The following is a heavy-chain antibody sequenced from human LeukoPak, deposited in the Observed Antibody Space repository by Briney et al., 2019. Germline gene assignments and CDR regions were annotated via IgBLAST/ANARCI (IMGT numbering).Heavy chain of an antibody. D-gene: IGHD3-10*01. J-gene: IGHJ4*02. CDR1: GFTFSRYG. CDR2: ISYDGSEK. Sequence: GGSLRLSCAASGFTFSRYGMHWVRQAPGKGLEWVAVISYDGSEKYHADSVKGRFTISRDNSKNTLYLQMNSLRVEDTAVYYCAKERPMVRGGGYFDYWGQGTLVTVSS. V-gene: IGHV3-30*18. CDR3: AKERPMVRGGGYFDY.